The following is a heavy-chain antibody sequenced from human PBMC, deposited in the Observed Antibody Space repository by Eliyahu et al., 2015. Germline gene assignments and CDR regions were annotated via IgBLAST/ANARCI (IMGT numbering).Heavy chain of an antibody. CDR2: VWYSGTT. CDR1: GGSIXSXY. V-gene: IGHV4-59*01. Sequence: QVQLQESGPGLVKSSETLSLTCAVSGGSIXSXYWXWXRQPPGRGLXWIGYVWYSGTTNYNPSLKSRVSISLDTSKKQFSLKLSSVTTADTAVYYCASYLDGGSGVGYWGQGTLVTVSS. J-gene: IGHJ4*02. D-gene: IGHD1-26*01. CDR3: ASYLDGGSGVGY.